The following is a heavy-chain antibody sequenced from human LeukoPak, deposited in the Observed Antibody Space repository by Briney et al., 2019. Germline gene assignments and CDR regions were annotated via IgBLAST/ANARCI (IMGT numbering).Heavy chain of an antibody. CDR1: GFTFSSYG. V-gene: IGHV3-30*02. CDR2: IRYDGSNK. D-gene: IGHD3-3*01. CDR3: AKDPGIRDFWSGYSFDY. J-gene: IGHJ4*02. Sequence: GGSLRLSCAASGFTFSSYGMHWVRQAPGKGLEWVAFIRYDGSNKYYADSVKGRFTISRDNSKNTLYLQMNSLRAEDTAVYYCAKDPGIRDFWSGYSFDYWGQGTLVAVSS.